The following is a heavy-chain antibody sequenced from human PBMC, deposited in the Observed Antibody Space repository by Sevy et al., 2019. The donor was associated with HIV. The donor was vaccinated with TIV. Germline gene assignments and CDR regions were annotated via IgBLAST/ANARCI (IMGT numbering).Heavy chain of an antibody. J-gene: IGHJ4*02. Sequence: GGSLRLSCAASGFTFSSYAMHWVRQAPGKGLEWVAVISYDVSNKYYADSVKGRFTISRDNSKNTLYLQMNSLRAEDTAVYYCAREGDIVLVPAATRSFDYWGQGTLVTVSS. CDR1: GFTFSSYA. CDR2: ISYDVSNK. CDR3: AREGDIVLVPAATRSFDY. D-gene: IGHD2-2*01. V-gene: IGHV3-30-3*01.